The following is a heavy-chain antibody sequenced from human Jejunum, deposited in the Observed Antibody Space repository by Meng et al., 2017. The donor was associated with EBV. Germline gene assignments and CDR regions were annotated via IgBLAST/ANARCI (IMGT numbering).Heavy chain of an antibody. Sequence: EVQLVESGGGVVQPGGSVRLSCAASGFTFSTYWMHWVRQAPGKGLVWVSRINGDGTSTSYADSVKGRFTISRDNAKNTVYLQMNSLRVEDTAVYYCARFHIAVAGIGGWGPGTLVTVSS. CDR2: INGDGTST. J-gene: IGHJ4*02. CDR3: ARFHIAVAGIGG. V-gene: IGHV3-74*01. CDR1: GFTFSTYW. D-gene: IGHD6-19*01.